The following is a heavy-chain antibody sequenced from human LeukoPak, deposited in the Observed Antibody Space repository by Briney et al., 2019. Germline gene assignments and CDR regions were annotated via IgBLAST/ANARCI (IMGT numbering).Heavy chain of an antibody. CDR2: ISWNSGSI. CDR1: GFTFDDYA. D-gene: IGHD4-17*01. J-gene: IGHJ4*02. Sequence: PGGSLRLSCAASGFTFDDYAMHWVRQAPGKGLEWVSGISWNSGSIGYADSVKGRFTISRDNAKNSLYLQMNSLRAEDTALYYCAKDTSMTTVTNFDYWGQGTLVSVSS. CDR3: AKDTSMTTVTNFDY. V-gene: IGHV3-9*01.